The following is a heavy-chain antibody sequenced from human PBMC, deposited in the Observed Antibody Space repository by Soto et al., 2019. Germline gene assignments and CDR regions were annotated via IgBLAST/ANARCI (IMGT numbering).Heavy chain of an antibody. Sequence: QVQLVESGGGVVQPGRSLRLSCAASGFTCSSYGMHWVRQAPGKGLEWVAVIWYDGSNKYYADSVKGRFTISRDNSKNALYLQMNSRRAEYTAVYYFAREQTFGAVIAYYGGQGTLVTVAS. CDR3: AREQTFGAVIAYY. V-gene: IGHV3-33*01. CDR1: GFTCSSYG. CDR2: IWYDGSNK. D-gene: IGHD3-16*02. J-gene: IGHJ4*02.